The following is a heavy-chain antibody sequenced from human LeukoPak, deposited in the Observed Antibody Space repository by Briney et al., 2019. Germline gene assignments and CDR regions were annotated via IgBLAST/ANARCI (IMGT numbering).Heavy chain of an antibody. CDR2: INHSGST. Sequence: SETLSLTCTVSGGSISSYYWSWIRQPPGKGLEWIGEINHSGSTNYNPSLKSRVTISVDTPKNQFSLKLSSVTAADTAVYYCARGQLLWFGKYYYYYGMDVWGQGTTVTVSS. CDR3: ARGQLLWFGKYYYYYGMDV. V-gene: IGHV4-34*01. CDR1: GGSISSYY. D-gene: IGHD3-10*01. J-gene: IGHJ6*02.